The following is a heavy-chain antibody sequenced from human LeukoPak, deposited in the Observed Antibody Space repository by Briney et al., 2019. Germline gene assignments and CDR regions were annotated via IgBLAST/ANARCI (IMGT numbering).Heavy chain of an antibody. D-gene: IGHD6-19*01. Sequence: PSETLSLTCAVYGGSFSGYYWSWIRQPPGKGLEWIGEINHSGSTNYNPSLKSRVTISVDTSKNQFSLQLSSVPAADTAVYYCARDRAVAAQYDAFDIWGQGTMVTVSS. V-gene: IGHV4-34*01. J-gene: IGHJ3*02. CDR3: ARDRAVAAQYDAFDI. CDR2: INHSGST. CDR1: GGSFSGYY.